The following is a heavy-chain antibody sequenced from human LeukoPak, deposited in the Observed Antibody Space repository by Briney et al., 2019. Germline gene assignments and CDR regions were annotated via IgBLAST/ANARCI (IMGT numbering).Heavy chain of an antibody. CDR3: AKGHRITIFGGNFDY. J-gene: IGHJ4*02. CDR2: ISGSGGST. Sequence: PGGSLRLSCAASGFTLSSYAMSWVRQAPGKGLEWVSAISGSGGSTYYADSVKGRFTISRDNSKNTLYLQMNSLRAEDTAVYYCAKGHRITIFGGNFDYWGQGTLVTVSS. CDR1: GFTLSSYA. V-gene: IGHV3-23*01. D-gene: IGHD3-3*01.